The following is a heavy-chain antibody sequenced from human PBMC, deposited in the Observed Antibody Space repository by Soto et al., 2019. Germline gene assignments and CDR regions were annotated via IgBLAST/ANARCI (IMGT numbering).Heavy chain of an antibody. V-gene: IGHV3-23*01. Sequence: GGSLRLSCAASGFTFSIYAMSWVRQTPGKGLEWVSGIGSGGADTYYADSVKGRFIISRDNSKSTLSLQMNGLRVEDTAVYYCATDRMNHNSVWDTFDIWGQATSVPV. CDR3: ATDRMNHNSVWDTFDI. CDR2: IGSGGADT. J-gene: IGHJ3*02. CDR1: GFTFSIYA. D-gene: IGHD2-15*01.